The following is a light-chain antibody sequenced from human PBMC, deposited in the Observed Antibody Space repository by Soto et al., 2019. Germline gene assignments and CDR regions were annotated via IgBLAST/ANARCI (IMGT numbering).Light chain of an antibody. CDR2: DVS. V-gene: IGLV2-14*01. J-gene: IGLJ1*01. Sequence: QSVLTQSASLSGSPGQSITISCTGTSSDVGGYNYVSWYQQHPGKAPKLMIYDVSNRPSGISNRFSGSKSGNTASLTISGLRAEDEADYYCSSYTSSSTYVFGTGTKVTVL. CDR3: SSYTSSSTYV. CDR1: SSDVGGYNY.